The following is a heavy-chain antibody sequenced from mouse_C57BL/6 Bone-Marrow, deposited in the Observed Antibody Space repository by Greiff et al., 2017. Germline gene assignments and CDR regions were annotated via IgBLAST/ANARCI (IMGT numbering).Heavy chain of an antibody. Sequence: VQLQQPGAELVKPGASVKVSCKASGYTFTSYWMHWVKQRPGQGLEWIGRIHPSDSDTNYNQKFKGKATLTVDKTSSTAYMQLRSLTSEDSAVYYGARRGGLRRRDFDYWGQGTTLTVSS. J-gene: IGHJ2*01. D-gene: IGHD2-4*01. CDR1: GYTFTSYW. CDR2: IHPSDSDT. CDR3: ARRGGLRRRDFDY. V-gene: IGHV1-74*01.